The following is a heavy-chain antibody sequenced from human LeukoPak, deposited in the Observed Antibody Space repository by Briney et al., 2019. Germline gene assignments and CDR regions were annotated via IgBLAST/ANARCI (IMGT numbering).Heavy chain of an antibody. V-gene: IGHV1-69*13. D-gene: IGHD3-22*01. CDR2: IIPIFGTA. CDR3: ASRQDYYDSSGYYSPLFDY. J-gene: IGHJ4*02. Sequence: SVKVSCKASGYTFTSYGISWVRQAPGQGLEWMGGIIPIFGTANYAQKFQGRVTITADESTSTAYMELSNLRSEDTAVYYCASRQDYYDSSGYYSPLFDYWGQGTLVTVSS. CDR1: GYTFTSYG.